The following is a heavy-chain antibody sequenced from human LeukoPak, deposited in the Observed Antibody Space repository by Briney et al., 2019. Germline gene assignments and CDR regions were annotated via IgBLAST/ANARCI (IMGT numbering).Heavy chain of an antibody. CDR2: IYYSGST. J-gene: IGHJ3*02. D-gene: IGHD6-13*01. CDR1: GGSISSHY. V-gene: IGHV4-59*11. CDR3: ARVEIAAADAFDI. Sequence: SETLSLTCTVSGGSISSHYWSWIRQPPGKGLEWIGYIYYSGSTNYNPSLKSRVTISVDTSKNQFSLKLSSVTAADTAAYYCARVEIAAADAFDIWGQGKMVTVSS.